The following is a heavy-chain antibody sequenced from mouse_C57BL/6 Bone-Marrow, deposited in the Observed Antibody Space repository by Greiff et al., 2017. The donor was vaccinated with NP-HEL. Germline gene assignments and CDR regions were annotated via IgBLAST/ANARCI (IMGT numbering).Heavy chain of an antibody. V-gene: IGHV1-15*01. CDR2: IDPETGGT. CDR3: IHYYGSNGFDY. J-gene: IGHJ2*01. CDR1: GYTFTDYE. D-gene: IGHD1-1*01. Sequence: QVHVKQSGAELVRPGASVTLSCKASGYTFTDYEMHWVKQTPVHGLEWIGAIDPETGGTAYNQKFKGKAILTADKSSSTAYMELRSLTSEDSAVYYCIHYYGSNGFDYWGQGTTLTVSS.